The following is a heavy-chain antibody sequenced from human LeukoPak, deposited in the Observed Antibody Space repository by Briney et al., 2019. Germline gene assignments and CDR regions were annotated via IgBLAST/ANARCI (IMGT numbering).Heavy chain of an antibody. D-gene: IGHD1-26*01. Sequence: GGSLRLSCAASGFTFSSYWMHWVRQAPGKGLVWVSRISSDGSSTTYADSVKGRFTISRDNAKNTLYLQMNSLKTEDTAVYYCTTAVGGTTDPFDYWGQGTLVTVSS. CDR1: GFTFSSYW. CDR2: ISSDGSST. J-gene: IGHJ4*02. CDR3: TTAVGGTTDPFDY. V-gene: IGHV3-74*01.